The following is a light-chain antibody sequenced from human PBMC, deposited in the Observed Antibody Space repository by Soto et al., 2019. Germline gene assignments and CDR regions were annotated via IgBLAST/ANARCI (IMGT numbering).Light chain of an antibody. CDR1: SSDVGGYNY. Sequence: QSALTQPRSVSGSPGQSVTISCTGTSSDVGGYNYVSWYQQHPGKAPKLMIYGVNKRPSGVPDRFSGSKSGTTASLTISGLQAEDEADYYCCSYAGSYTVVFGGGTKVTVL. CDR3: CSYAGSYTVV. CDR2: GVN. V-gene: IGLV2-11*01. J-gene: IGLJ2*01.